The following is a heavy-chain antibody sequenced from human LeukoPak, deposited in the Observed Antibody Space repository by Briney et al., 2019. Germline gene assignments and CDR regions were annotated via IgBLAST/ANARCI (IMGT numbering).Heavy chain of an antibody. CDR1: GASISSYY. D-gene: IGHD1-26*01. J-gene: IGHJ5*02. Sequence: PSETLSLTCTVSGASISSYYWSWIRQPPGKGLEWIGYISNGGSTNYNPSLKSRVTISVDTSKNHFSLKLSSVTAADTAVYYCARGVGVIISWGQGTLVTVSS. V-gene: IGHV4-59*01. CDR3: ARGVGVIIS. CDR2: ISNGGST.